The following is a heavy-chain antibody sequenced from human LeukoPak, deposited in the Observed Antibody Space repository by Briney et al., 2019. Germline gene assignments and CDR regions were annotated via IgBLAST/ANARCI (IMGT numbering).Heavy chain of an antibody. V-gene: IGHV4-31*03. CDR1: GGSISTGGYY. J-gene: IGHJ4*02. Sequence: PSQTLSLTCTVSGGSISTGGYYWRWIRQHPGKGLEWIGYIYNNGNTYYNSSLKRRVTISADTSKNQFSLKLRSVTVADTAVYYCARTTDWDLFDYWGQGTLVTVSS. D-gene: IGHD1-7*01. CDR3: ARTTDWDLFDY. CDR2: IYNNGNT.